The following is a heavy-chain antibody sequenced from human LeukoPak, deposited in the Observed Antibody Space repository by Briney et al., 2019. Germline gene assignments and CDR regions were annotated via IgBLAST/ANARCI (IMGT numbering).Heavy chain of an antibody. CDR1: GFTFSSYS. D-gene: IGHD5-18*01. V-gene: IGHV3-21*01. J-gene: IGHJ3*02. CDR2: ITSSSSYI. Sequence: PGGSLRLSCVASGFTFSSYSMNWVRQAPGKGLEWVSSITSSSSYIYYADSVKGRFTISRDNAKNSLYLQMNSLRAEDTAVYYCARSTAMAYDAFDIWGQGTMVTVSS. CDR3: ARSTAMAYDAFDI.